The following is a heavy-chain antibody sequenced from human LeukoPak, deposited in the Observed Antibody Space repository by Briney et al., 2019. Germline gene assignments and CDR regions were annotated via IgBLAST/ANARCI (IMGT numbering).Heavy chain of an antibody. D-gene: IGHD6-13*01. V-gene: IGHV1-2*02. Sequence: ASVKVSCKASGYTFTGFFLNWVRQAPGQGPEWMGLINPENGGTHYAKKFEGRLTMTLDTSINTVYMELTSLNSDDTALYYCARVYSPYDAWGQGTLVAVSS. CDR2: INPENGGT. CDR3: ARVYSPYDA. CDR1: GYTFTGFF. J-gene: IGHJ5*02.